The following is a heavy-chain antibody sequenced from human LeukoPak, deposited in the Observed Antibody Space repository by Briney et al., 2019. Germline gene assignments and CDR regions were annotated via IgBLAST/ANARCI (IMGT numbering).Heavy chain of an antibody. V-gene: IGHV4-59*01. CDR3: ARDSSGYRRGSFDY. D-gene: IGHD3-22*01. CDR2: IHYSGSS. Sequence: PSETLSLTCTVSGGSISSYYWSWIRQPPGKGLEWIGYIHYSGSSNYNSSLKSRVTISVDTSKNQFSLNLRSVTAADTAVYYCARDSSGYRRGSFDYWGQGTLVTVSS. CDR1: GGSISSYY. J-gene: IGHJ4*02.